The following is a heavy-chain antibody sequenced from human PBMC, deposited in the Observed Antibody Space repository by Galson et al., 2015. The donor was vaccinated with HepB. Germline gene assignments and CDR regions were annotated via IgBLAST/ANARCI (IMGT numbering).Heavy chain of an antibody. J-gene: IGHJ4*02. Sequence: SLRLSCAASGFTFSNAWMSWVRQAPGKGLEWVGRIKSKTDGGTTDYAAPVKGRFTISRDDSKNTLYLQMNSLKTEDTAVYYCTTDIVGAEAFDYWGQGTLVTASS. CDR1: GFTFSNAW. CDR3: TTDIVGAEAFDY. V-gene: IGHV3-15*01. D-gene: IGHD1-26*01. CDR2: IKSKTDGGTT.